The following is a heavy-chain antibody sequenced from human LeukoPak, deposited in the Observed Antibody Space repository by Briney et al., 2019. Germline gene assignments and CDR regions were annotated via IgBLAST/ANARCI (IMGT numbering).Heavy chain of an antibody. V-gene: IGHV3-9*01. CDR2: ISWNSGSI. CDR3: AKDAYYDILTGVHWFDP. J-gene: IGHJ5*02. Sequence: PGGSLRLSCAASGFTFDDYAMHWVRQAPGKGLEWVSGISWNSGSIGYADSVKGRFTISRGNAKNSLYLQMNSLRAEDTALYYCAKDAYYDILTGVHWFDPWGQGTLVTVSS. D-gene: IGHD3-9*01. CDR1: GFTFDDYA.